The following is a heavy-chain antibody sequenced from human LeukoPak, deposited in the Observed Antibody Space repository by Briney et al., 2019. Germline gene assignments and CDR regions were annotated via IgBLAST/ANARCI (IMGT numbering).Heavy chain of an antibody. CDR2: ISYDGSNK. Sequence: GGSLRLSCAASGFTFSSYGMHWVRQAPGKGLEWVAVISYDGSNKYYADSVKGRFTISRDNSKNTLYLQMNSLRAEDTAVYYCARAPYYDFWSGYYSFDYWGQGTLVTVSS. CDR3: ARAPYYDFWSGYYSFDY. J-gene: IGHJ4*02. D-gene: IGHD3-3*01. CDR1: GFTFSSYG. V-gene: IGHV3-30*03.